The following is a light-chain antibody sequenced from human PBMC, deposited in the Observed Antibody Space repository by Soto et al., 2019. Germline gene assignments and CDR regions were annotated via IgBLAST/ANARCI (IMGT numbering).Light chain of an antibody. Sequence: QSVLTQPPSVSGAPGQRVTISCTGSSSNIGAGYDVHWYQQLPGTAPKLLIYGNSNRPSGVPDRFFGSKSGTSASLVITGLQAEDEADYYCQSYDSSLSVWVFGGGTKLTVL. CDR2: GNS. CDR3: QSYDSSLSVWV. J-gene: IGLJ3*02. V-gene: IGLV1-40*01. CDR1: SSNIGAGYD.